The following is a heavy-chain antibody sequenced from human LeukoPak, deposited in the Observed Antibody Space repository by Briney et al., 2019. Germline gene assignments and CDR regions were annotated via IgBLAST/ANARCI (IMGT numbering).Heavy chain of an antibody. D-gene: IGHD4-23*01. CDR3: ARDVTPYGGNPFDY. CDR1: GYTFTGYY. V-gene: IGHV1-69*13. CDR2: IIPIFGTA. J-gene: IGHJ4*02. Sequence: SVKVSCKASGYTFTGYYIHWVRQVPGQGLEWMGGIIPIFGTANYAQKFQGRVTITADESTSTAYMELSSLRSEDTAVYYCARDVTPYGGNPFDYWGQGTLVTVSS.